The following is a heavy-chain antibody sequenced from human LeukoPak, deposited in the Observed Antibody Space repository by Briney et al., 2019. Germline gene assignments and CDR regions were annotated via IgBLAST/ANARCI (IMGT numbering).Heavy chain of an antibody. D-gene: IGHD3-10*01. CDR3: ARRIRGAPTDY. CDR2: MNPNSGNA. J-gene: IGHJ4*02. Sequence: ASVKVSYKASGHTFTTYDLNWVRQATGQGFEWMGWMNPNSGNAGYAQKFQGRVTMTRNTSISTAYMELSNLTSEDTAVYYCARRIRGAPTDYWGQGTLVTVSS. CDR1: GHTFTTYD. V-gene: IGHV1-8*01.